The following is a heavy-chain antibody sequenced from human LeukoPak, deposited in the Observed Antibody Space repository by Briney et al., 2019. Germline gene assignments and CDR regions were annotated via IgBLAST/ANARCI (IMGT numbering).Heavy chain of an antibody. CDR1: GFTFSSYG. V-gene: IGHV3-30*19. CDR3: ARDIRTSWFLDY. D-gene: IGHD6-13*01. J-gene: IGHJ4*02. CDR2: ISYDGSHK. Sequence: GRSLRLSCAASGFTFSSYGMHWVRQAPGKGLEWVAVISYDGSHKYYADSVKGRFTISRDNSKNTLYLQMNSLRAEDTAVYYCARDIRTSWFLDYWGQGTLVTVSS.